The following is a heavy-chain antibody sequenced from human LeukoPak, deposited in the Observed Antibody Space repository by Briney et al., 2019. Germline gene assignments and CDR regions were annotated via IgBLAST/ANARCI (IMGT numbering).Heavy chain of an antibody. CDR3: PRSYSSTPQYYYYYYMDV. CDR1: GFTFSSYG. V-gene: IGHV3-30*02. D-gene: IGHD6-13*01. CDR2: IRYDGSNE. Sequence: PGGSLRLSCAASGFTFSSYGMHSVRQAPGKGLEWVAFIRYDGSNEYYADSVKGRFTTSRDNSKNTLYLQMNSLRAEDTAVYSCPRSYSSTPQYYYYYYMDVWGKGTTVTVSS. J-gene: IGHJ6*03.